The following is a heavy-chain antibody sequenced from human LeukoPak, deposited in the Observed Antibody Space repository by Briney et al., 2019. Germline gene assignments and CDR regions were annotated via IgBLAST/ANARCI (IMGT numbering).Heavy chain of an antibody. J-gene: IGHJ5*01. V-gene: IGHV3-69-1*01. Sequence: GGSLRLSCATSGFTFSNYDMNWVRQAPGKGLEWVSSINIRNYIYYADSVKGRFTISRDSAKNSLYLQMNSLRAEDTAVYYCAREGGYCSGGSCRWFDSWGQGSLVTVSS. CDR1: GFTFSNYD. CDR3: AREGGYCSGGSCRWFDS. D-gene: IGHD2-15*01. CDR2: INIRNYI.